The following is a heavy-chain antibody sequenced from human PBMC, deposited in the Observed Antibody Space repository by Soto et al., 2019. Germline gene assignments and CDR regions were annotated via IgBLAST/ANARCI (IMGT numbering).Heavy chain of an antibody. V-gene: IGHV4-34*01. CDR3: ARVAYYYYYMDV. Sequence: QVQLQQWGAGLLKPSETLSLTCAVYGGSFSGYYWSWIRQPPGKGLEWIGEINHSGSTNYNPSLKSRVTISVDTSKNQFSLNLSSVTAADTAVYYCARVAYYYYYMDVWGKGTTVTVSS. CDR1: GGSFSGYY. CDR2: INHSGST. J-gene: IGHJ6*03.